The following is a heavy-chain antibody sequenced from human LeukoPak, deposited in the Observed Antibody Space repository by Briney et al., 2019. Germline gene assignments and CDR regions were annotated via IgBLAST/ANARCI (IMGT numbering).Heavy chain of an antibody. CDR1: GYSISSGYY. J-gene: IGHJ4*02. D-gene: IGHD5-12*01. Sequence: PSETLSLTCTVSGYSISSGYYWSWIRQPPGKGLEWIGEINHSGSTNYNPSLKSRVTISVDTSKNQFSLKLSSVTAAGTAVYYCARAPGLVDYWGQGTLVTVSS. CDR2: INHSGST. V-gene: IGHV4-38-2*02. CDR3: ARAPGLVDY.